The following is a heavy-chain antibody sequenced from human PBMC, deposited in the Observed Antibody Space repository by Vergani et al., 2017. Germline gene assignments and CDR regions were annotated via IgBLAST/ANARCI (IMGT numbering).Heavy chain of an antibody. D-gene: IGHD5-24*01. CDR2: ISISGNT. Sequence: QVQLQESGPGLVQPSQTLSLTCSVSGDSINNGSYSWSWIRQPAGKGLEWIGRISISGNTDYNFSLKRRISMSVETSKNQFSLKVNSLTAADTAVYYCAREQRWGHSLDRWGQGTLVTVS. V-gene: IGHV4-61*02. CDR1: GDSINNGSYS. J-gene: IGHJ5*02. CDR3: AREQRWGHSLDR.